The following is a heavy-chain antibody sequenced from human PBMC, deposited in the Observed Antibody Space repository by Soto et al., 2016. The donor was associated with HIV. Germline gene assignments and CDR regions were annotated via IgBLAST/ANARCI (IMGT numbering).Heavy chain of an antibody. J-gene: IGHJ1*01. V-gene: IGHV1-2*02. CDR2: INPNSGGT. Sequence: QVQLVQSGAEVKEPGASVKVSCKASGYTFTGYYIHWVRQAPGQGLEWMGWINPNSGGTDYAQIFQGRFTMTRATSISTAYMELSRLRSDDTAVYYCARAPVEMATITDGYFQHWSQGTLVTVSS. CDR3: ARAPVEMATITDGYFQH. D-gene: IGHD5-12*01. CDR1: GYTFTGYY.